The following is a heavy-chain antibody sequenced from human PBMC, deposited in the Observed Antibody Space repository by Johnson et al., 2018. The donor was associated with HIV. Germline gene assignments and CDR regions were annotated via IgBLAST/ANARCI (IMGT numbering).Heavy chain of an antibody. Sequence: VQLVESGSGLVQPGGSLRLSCAASGFTFRNYWMEWVRQAPGKGLVWVSRISTDGGRTTYADSVKDRFTISRDNAKNTLYLEMSGLRADDTAVYYCVRDDYSFHIWGRGTLVTVSS. J-gene: IGHJ3*02. D-gene: IGHD4/OR15-4a*01. CDR1: GFTFRNYW. V-gene: IGHV3-74*01. CDR3: VRDDYSFHI. CDR2: ISTDGGRT.